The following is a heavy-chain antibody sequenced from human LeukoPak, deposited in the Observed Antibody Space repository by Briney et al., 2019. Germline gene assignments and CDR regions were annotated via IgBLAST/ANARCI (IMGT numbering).Heavy chain of an antibody. D-gene: IGHD6-13*01. Sequence: SETLSLTCTVSGGSISPYYWTWIRQPPGKGLEWIGYIYFTGTTNYNPSLKSRVTISVDTSKNQFSLRVNSVTTADTAVYYCARGGSWFDYWGQGTLVIVSS. CDR2: IYFTGTT. CDR1: GGSISPYY. CDR3: ARGGSWFDY. V-gene: IGHV4-59*01. J-gene: IGHJ4*02.